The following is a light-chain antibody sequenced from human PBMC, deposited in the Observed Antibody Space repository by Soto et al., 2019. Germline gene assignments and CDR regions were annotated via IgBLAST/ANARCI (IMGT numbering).Light chain of an antibody. Sequence: DIQMTQSPSSLSASVGDRVTITCRASQSISSYLNWYQQKQGKXXKXXIYAASSLQSGVPSRFSGSGSGTDLTITISSLQPEDFETYYCQQSYSTPPTFGGGTKVDIK. V-gene: IGKV1-39*01. CDR1: QSISSY. CDR2: AAS. CDR3: QQSYSTPPT. J-gene: IGKJ4*01.